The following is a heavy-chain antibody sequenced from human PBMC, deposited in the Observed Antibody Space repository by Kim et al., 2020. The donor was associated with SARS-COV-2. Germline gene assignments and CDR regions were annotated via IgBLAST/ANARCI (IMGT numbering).Heavy chain of an antibody. CDR3: APNHTNHADSSGYHLGS. CDR1: GFTFRNYA. Sequence: GGSLRLSCAASGFTFRNYAMRWVRQAPGKGLDWVSGISDSGGSTNYADSVKGRFTISRDNSKNTLYLQMNNLRAEDTAVYYCAPNHTNHADSSGYHLGSWGQGTLVTVSP. CDR2: ISDSGGST. D-gene: IGHD3-22*01. J-gene: IGHJ1*01. V-gene: IGHV3-23*01.